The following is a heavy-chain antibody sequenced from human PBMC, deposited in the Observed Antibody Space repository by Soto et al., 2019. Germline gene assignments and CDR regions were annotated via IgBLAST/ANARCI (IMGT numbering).Heavy chain of an antibody. Sequence: SETLSLTCTVSGGSISSSSYYWGWIRQPPGKGLEWIGSIYYSGSTYYNPSLKSRVTISVDTSKNQFSLKLSSVTAADTAVYYCAKTPRCSGGSCYSVGGPNWNAFDIWGQGTMVTVSS. CDR1: GGSISSSSYY. J-gene: IGHJ3*02. V-gene: IGHV4-39*01. CDR3: AKTPRCSGGSCYSVGGPNWNAFDI. D-gene: IGHD2-15*01. CDR2: IYYSGST.